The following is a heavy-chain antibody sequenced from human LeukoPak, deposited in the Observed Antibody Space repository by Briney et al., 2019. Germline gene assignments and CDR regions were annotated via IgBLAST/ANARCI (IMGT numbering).Heavy chain of an antibody. V-gene: IGHV5-51*01. Sequence: ESLKISCKGSGYSFTSYWIGWVRQMPGKGLEWMGIIYPGGSDIRYSPSFQGRVTMSTDKSISTAYLQWRSLKASDTAMYYCARHKVESETYSWFDPWGQGTLVTVSS. J-gene: IGHJ5*02. CDR2: IYPGGSDI. CDR1: GYSFTSYW. D-gene: IGHD1-26*01. CDR3: ARHKVESETYSWFDP.